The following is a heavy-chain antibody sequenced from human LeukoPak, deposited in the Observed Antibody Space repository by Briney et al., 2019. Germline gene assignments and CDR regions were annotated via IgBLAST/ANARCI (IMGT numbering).Heavy chain of an antibody. Sequence: SETLSLTCAVYGGSFSGYYWSWIRQPPGKGLEWIGEINHSGSTNYNPSLKSRVTISVDTSKNQFSLKLSSVTAADTAVYYCARDPIDCSGGSCYSEGWFDPWGQGTLVTVSS. J-gene: IGHJ5*02. CDR1: GGSFSGYY. D-gene: IGHD2-15*01. CDR3: ARDPIDCSGGSCYSEGWFDP. CDR2: INHSGST. V-gene: IGHV4-34*01.